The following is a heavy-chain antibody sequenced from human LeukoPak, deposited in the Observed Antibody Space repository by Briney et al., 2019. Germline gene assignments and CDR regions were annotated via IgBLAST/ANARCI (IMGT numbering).Heavy chain of an antibody. CDR1: GSSINNNF. D-gene: IGHD3-22*01. V-gene: IGHV4-59*08. Sequence: SETLSLTCTVSGSSINNNFWTWIRQPPGKGLEWIGYIYSSGSANYNPSLKSRVIISGDASKNQISLKLTSVTAADTAVYFCARHRDYYDTWGHGTLVTVSS. J-gene: IGHJ4*01. CDR2: IYSSGSA. CDR3: ARHRDYYDT.